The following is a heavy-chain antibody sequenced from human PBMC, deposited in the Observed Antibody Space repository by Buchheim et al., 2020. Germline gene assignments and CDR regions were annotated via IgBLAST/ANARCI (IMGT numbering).Heavy chain of an antibody. J-gene: IGHJ4*02. Sequence: QVHLQESGPGLVKPSETLSLTCTISGGSISIHYWSWVRQPPGKGLEWVGYIYYTGNPRYNPSLEGRVTMSVDTSKNQFSLKLSSVTAADTAVYYCATVPIIVGATIYDYWGQGTL. CDR1: GGSISIHY. D-gene: IGHD1-26*01. CDR3: ATVPIIVGATIYDY. V-gene: IGHV4-59*11. CDR2: IYYTGNP.